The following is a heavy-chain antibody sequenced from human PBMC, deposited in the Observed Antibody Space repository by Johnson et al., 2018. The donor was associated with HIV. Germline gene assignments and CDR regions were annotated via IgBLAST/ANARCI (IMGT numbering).Heavy chain of an antibody. CDR1: GFTVSTNY. D-gene: IGHD7-27*01. J-gene: IGHJ3*02. V-gene: IGHV3-66*01. CDR3: ARSNWGGYAFDI. CDR2: IYSGGNT. Sequence: VQLVESGGGVVQPGRSLRLSCASGFTVSTNYMSWVRQAPGKGLEWVSVIYSGGNTYYVDSVKDRFTISRDNSKNTLYLQMNSLRAEDTAVYYCARSNWGGYAFDIWGQGTMVTVSS.